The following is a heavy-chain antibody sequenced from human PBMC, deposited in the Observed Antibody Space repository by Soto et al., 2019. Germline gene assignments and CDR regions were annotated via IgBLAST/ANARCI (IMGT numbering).Heavy chain of an antibody. J-gene: IGHJ5*02. CDR3: AREIVVVVAATPCRWFDP. V-gene: IGHV1-69*08. CDR1: GGTFSSYT. D-gene: IGHD2-15*01. CDR2: IIPILGIA. Sequence: QVQLVQSGAEVKKPGSSVKVSCKASGGTFSSYTISWVRQAPGQGLEWMGRIIPILGIANYAQKFQGRVTITADKSTSTAYMELSSLRSEDTAVYYCAREIVVVVAATPCRWFDPWGQGTLVTVSS.